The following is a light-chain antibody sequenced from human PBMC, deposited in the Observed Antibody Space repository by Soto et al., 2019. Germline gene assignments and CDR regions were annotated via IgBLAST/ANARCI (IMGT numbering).Light chain of an antibody. J-gene: IGLJ1*01. CDR2: EVN. V-gene: IGLV2-14*01. CDR1: STDVGGYKY. CDR3: SSFSSSSTPYV. Sequence: QSVVTQPACVSGSPGQSITISCTGTSTDVGGYKYVSWYQQHPGTAPKLMIFEVNGRPSGVSDRFSGSKSGNTASLTISGLQPEDEADYYCSSFSSSSTPYVFGTGTKVTVL.